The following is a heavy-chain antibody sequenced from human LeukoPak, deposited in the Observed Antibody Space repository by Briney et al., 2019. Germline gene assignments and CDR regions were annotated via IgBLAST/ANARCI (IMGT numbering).Heavy chain of an antibody. CDR2: LRGNGGST. D-gene: IGHD6-13*01. CDR1: GFTFSSYA. CDR3: AKSVTAAGTYAFDI. Sequence: GGSLRLSCAASGFTFSSYARSWVRQAPGKGLEWVSSLRGNGGSTEYVDSVRGRFVISRDNSRNTLYLQMNSLRAEDTAVYYCAKSVTAAGTYAFDIWGQGTVVTVSS. V-gene: IGHV3-23*01. J-gene: IGHJ3*02.